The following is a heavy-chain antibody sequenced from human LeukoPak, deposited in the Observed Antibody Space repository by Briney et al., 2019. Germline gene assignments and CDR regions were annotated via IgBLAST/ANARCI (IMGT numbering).Heavy chain of an antibody. Sequence: SETLSLTCTVSGGSISSGGYYWSWIRQHPGRGLEWIVYIYYSGSTYNNPSLKSRFTISVDTSKNQFSLKLSSVTAADTAVYYCARIVAGYDILTGYYPYYFDYWGQGTLVTVSS. V-gene: IGHV4-31*03. D-gene: IGHD3-9*01. CDR3: ARIVAGYDILTGYYPYYFDY. J-gene: IGHJ4*02. CDR2: IYYSGST. CDR1: GGSISSGGYY.